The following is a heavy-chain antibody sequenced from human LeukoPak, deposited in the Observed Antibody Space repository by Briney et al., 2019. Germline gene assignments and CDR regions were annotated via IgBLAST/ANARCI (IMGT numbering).Heavy chain of an antibody. Sequence: GGSLRLSCAASGFTFSSYSMNWVRQAPGKGLEWVSSISSSSSYIYYADSVKGRFTISRDNAKNSLYPQMNSLRAEDTAVYYCARGYCGGDCYLFDYWGQGTLVTVSS. CDR2: ISSSSSYI. D-gene: IGHD2-21*02. CDR1: GFTFSSYS. J-gene: IGHJ4*02. V-gene: IGHV3-21*01. CDR3: ARGYCGGDCYLFDY.